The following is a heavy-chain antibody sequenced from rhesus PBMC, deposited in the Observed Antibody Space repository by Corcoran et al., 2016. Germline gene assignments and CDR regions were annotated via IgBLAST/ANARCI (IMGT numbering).Heavy chain of an antibody. V-gene: IGHV4-127*01. CDR3: ARAPINYSGDYRPFDY. CDR2: IGGSSGIT. CDR1: GYSINSGYG. Sequence: QVQLQESGPGLVKPSETLSLTCAVSGYSINSGYGWSWIRQPPGKGLEWIGYIGGSSGITNYNPSLSSRVTIAKDTSKNQFSLKLSSVTAADTAVYYCARAPINYSGDYRPFDYWGQGVLVTVSS. D-gene: IGHD3-34*01. J-gene: IGHJ4*01.